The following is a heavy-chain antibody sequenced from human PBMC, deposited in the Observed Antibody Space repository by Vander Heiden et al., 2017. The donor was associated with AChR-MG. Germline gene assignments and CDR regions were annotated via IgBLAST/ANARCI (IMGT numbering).Heavy chain of an antibody. D-gene: IGHD3-22*01. Sequence: QEQVVESGGGVVQPGRSLRLSCVASGFTFSNYGMHWVRQAPGKGLEWVAIISYDGSNKYYRDSVKGRVTVSRDNSKDTLYLQMNSLRPEDMAVYYCAKVVGKQRGHSDLVVNSWGQGTLVTLSS. V-gene: IGHV3-30*18. CDR3: AKVVGKQRGHSDLVVNS. CDR1: GFTFSNYG. J-gene: IGHJ4*02. CDR2: ISYDGSNK.